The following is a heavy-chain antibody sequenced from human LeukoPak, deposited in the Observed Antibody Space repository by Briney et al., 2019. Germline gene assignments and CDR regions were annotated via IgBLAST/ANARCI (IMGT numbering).Heavy chain of an antibody. Sequence: SETLSLTCTVSGGSISSGDYYWSWIRQPPGKGLEWIGYIYYSGSTNYNPSLKSRVTISVDTSNNQFSLKLTSVTAADTAVYYCARDRVIAAAGTPHAFDIWGHGTMVTVSS. D-gene: IGHD6-13*01. CDR2: IYYSGST. CDR3: ARDRVIAAAGTPHAFDI. CDR1: GGSISSGDYY. V-gene: IGHV4-61*08. J-gene: IGHJ3*02.